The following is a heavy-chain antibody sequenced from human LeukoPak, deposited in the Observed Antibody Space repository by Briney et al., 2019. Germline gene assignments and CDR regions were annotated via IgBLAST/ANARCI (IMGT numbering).Heavy chain of an antibody. CDR1: GFTFSSYA. D-gene: IGHD2-15*01. CDR2: INHSGST. J-gene: IGHJ4*02. Sequence: GSLRLSCAASGFTFSSYAMSWIRQPPGKGLEWIGEINHSGSTNYNPSLKSRVTISVDTSKNQFSLKLSSVTAADTAVYYCARGGCSGGSCYSGLTIYWGQGTLVTVSS. V-gene: IGHV4-34*01. CDR3: ARGGCSGGSCYSGLTIY.